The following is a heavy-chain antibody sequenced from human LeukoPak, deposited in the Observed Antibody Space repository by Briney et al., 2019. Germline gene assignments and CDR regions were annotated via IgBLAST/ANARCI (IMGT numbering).Heavy chain of an antibody. D-gene: IGHD2-2*01. CDR1: GFTFSSYA. V-gene: IGHV3-30-3*01. J-gene: IGHJ4*02. CDR3: AREQVVPAAIGYFDY. Sequence: PGGSLRLSCAASGFTFSSYAMHWVRQAPGKGLEWVAVISYDGSNKYYADSVKGRFTISRDNSKNTLYLQMNSLRAEDTAVYYCAREQVVPAAIGYFDYWGQGTLVTVSS. CDR2: ISYDGSNK.